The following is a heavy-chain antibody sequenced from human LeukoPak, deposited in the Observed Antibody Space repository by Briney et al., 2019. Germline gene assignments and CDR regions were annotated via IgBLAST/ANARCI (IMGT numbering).Heavy chain of an antibody. D-gene: IGHD6-19*01. Sequence: PSDTLSLTCTVSGGSLSSYYWSWIRQPAGKGLEWIGRIYTSGSTNYNPSLTSRLTMSVDTSKNQFSLKLSSVTAADTAVYYCARDGIAVAGTVLYYYYYYMDVWGKGTTVTVSS. CDR3: ARDGIAVAGTVLYYYYYYMDV. V-gene: IGHV4-4*07. CDR1: GGSLSSYY. CDR2: IYTSGST. J-gene: IGHJ6*03.